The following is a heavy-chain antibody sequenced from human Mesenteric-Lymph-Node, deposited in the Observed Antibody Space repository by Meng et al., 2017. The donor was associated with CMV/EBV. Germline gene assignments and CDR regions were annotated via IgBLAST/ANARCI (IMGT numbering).Heavy chain of an antibody. J-gene: IGHJ4*02. V-gene: IGHV3-7*01. Sequence: GESLKISCAASGFTFSSYAMTWVRQAPGKGLEWVATIKEDGSEKYYVDSVRGRFTISRDNAKNSLFLQMNSLRAEDTAVYFCTTNGFEYWGQGTLVTVSS. CDR3: TTNGFEY. CDR2: IKEDGSEK. CDR1: GFTFSSYA. D-gene: IGHD1-1*01.